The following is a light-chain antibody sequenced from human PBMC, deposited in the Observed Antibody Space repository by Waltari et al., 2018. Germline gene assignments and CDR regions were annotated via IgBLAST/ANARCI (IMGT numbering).Light chain of an antibody. CDR1: SSDVGGYDF. J-gene: IGLJ1*01. Sequence: QSAPTQPASVSGSPGQSITISCPGTSSDVGGYDFVSWHHQYPGKAPKVMIYGVNNRPSGVSNRFSGSKSGNTASLIISGPQADDEADYYCSSYTTSGTLVFGTGTKVTVL. CDR2: GVN. CDR3: SSYTTSGTLV. V-gene: IGLV2-14*01.